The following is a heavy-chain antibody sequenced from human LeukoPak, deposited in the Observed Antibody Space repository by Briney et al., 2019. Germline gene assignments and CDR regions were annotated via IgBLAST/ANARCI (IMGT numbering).Heavy chain of an antibody. CDR3: ARNYYGADY. CDR1: GFTFTDYG. V-gene: IGHV3-30*03. CDR2: ISYVESET. D-gene: IGHD4-17*01. J-gene: IGHJ4*02. Sequence: PGGSLRLSCEASGFTFTDYGMHWVRQAPGKGLEWLAVISYVESETYYADSVKGRFTISRDNSKNMVYLRMNSLRAEDTAVYYCARNYYGADYWGQGTLVTVSS.